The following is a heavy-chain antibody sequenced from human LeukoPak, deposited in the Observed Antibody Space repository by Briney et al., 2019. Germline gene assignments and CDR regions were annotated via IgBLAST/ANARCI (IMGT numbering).Heavy chain of an antibody. V-gene: IGHV3-33*01. CDR3: AREVYSYGPPDY. CDR2: IWYDGSNK. CDR1: GFTFSSYG. Sequence: GGSLRLSCAASGFTFSSYGMQWVRQAQGKGLEGVAVIWYDGSNKYYADSVKGRFTISRDNSKNTLYLQMNSLRAEDTAVYYCAREVYSYGPPDYWGQGTLVTVSS. J-gene: IGHJ4*02. D-gene: IGHD5-18*01.